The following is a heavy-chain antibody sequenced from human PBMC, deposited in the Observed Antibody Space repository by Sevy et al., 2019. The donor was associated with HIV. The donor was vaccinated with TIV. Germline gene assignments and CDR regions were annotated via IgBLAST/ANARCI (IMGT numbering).Heavy chain of an antibody. J-gene: IGHJ5*02. Sequence: ASVKVSCKASGYTFTNYDINWVRQATGQGLEWMGWMNPNSGNTGYAQKFQGRVTMIRNTSMSTAYMELSRLTSDDTAVYYCARDLAGSKQGGWFDPWGQGTLVTVSS. V-gene: IGHV1-8*01. CDR2: MNPNSGNT. D-gene: IGHD3-16*01. CDR3: ARDLAGSKQGGWFDP. CDR1: GYTFTNYD.